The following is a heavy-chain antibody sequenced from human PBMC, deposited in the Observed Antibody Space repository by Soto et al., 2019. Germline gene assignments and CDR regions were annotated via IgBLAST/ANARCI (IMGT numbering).Heavy chain of an antibody. D-gene: IGHD5-12*01. CDR3: ARRATLNYYYYYMDV. Sequence: SETLSLTCTVSGGSISSGGYYWSWIRQHPGKGLEWIGYIYYSGSTYYNPSLKGRVTISVDTSKNQFSLKLSSVTAADTAVYYCARRATLNYYYYYMDVWGKGTTVTVSS. V-gene: IGHV4-31*03. J-gene: IGHJ6*03. CDR1: GGSISSGGYY. CDR2: IYYSGST.